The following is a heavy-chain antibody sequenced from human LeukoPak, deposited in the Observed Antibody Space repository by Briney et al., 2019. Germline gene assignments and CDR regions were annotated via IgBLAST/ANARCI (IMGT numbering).Heavy chain of an antibody. J-gene: IGHJ6*03. CDR3: AKEGPGVLGALHYMDV. D-gene: IGHD3-10*01. V-gene: IGHV1-2*02. Sequence: ASVKVSCKTSGYTFTAFDIHWVRQAPGQGLEWMGGINPYSGAAKYAQKFQGRVTMTRDTSISTAYMELSRLRSDDTAVYYCAKEGPGVLGALHYMDVWGKGTTVTISS. CDR1: GYTFTAFD. CDR2: INPYSGAA.